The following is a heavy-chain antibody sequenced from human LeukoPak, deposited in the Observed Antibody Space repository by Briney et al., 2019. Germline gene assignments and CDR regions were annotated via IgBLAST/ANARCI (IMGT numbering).Heavy chain of an antibody. CDR3: ARGRILYYFDY. CDR2: IYYSGST. D-gene: IGHD2-15*01. CDR1: GGSISSGDYS. V-gene: IGHV4-30-4*02. J-gene: IGHJ4*02. Sequence: SETLSLTCTVSGGSISSGDYSWSWIRQPPGKGLEWIGYIYYSGSTYYNPSLKSRVTISVDTSKNQFSLKLSSVTAADTAVYYCARGRILYYFDYWGQGTLVTVSS.